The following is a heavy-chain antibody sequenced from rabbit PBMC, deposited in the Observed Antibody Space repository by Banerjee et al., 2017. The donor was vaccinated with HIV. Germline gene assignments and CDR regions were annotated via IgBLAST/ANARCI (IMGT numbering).Heavy chain of an antibody. CDR3: ARDLAGVIGWNFGL. CDR1: RVAFSSYYM. Sequence: QKQLEESGGGLVQPEGSLTITCTASRVAFSSYYMSWVRQAPGKGLEWIACINTSSGNIVYATWAKGRFTISKTSWTTVTLQMTSLTAADTATYFCARDLAGVIGWNFGLWGPGTLVTVS. J-gene: IGHJ4*01. CDR2: INTSSGNI. D-gene: IGHD4-1*01. V-gene: IGHV1S45*01.